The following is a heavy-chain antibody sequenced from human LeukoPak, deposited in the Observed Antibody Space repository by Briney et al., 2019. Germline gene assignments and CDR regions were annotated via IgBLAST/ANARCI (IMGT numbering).Heavy chain of an antibody. Sequence: GGFLRLSCTVSGFTVSTNSMSWVRQAPGKGLEWVSFIYSDNTHYSDSVKGRFTISRDNSKNTLYLQMNSLRAEDTAVYYCARRAGAYSHPYDYWGQGTLVTVSS. J-gene: IGHJ4*02. CDR3: ARRAGAYSHPYDY. CDR1: GFTVSTNS. CDR2: IYSDNT. V-gene: IGHV3-53*01. D-gene: IGHD4/OR15-4a*01.